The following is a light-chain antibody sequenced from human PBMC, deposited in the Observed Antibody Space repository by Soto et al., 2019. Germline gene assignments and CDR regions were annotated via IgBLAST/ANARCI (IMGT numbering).Light chain of an antibody. CDR2: AAS. CDR3: QQSHGIPYT. V-gene: IGKV1-39*01. Sequence: DIQMTQSPSSLSASVGDRVTITCRASQTITGYLNWYQQRPGKATKLLIYAASSLQSGVPSRFSGSGSGTDFTLTINSLQPEDFATYYCQQSHGIPYTFGQGKKLEIK. J-gene: IGKJ2*01. CDR1: QTITGY.